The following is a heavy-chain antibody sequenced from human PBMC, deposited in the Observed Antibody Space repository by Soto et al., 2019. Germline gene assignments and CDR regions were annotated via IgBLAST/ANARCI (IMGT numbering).Heavy chain of an antibody. CDR2: IYYSGST. CDR1: GGSISSYY. J-gene: IGHJ4*02. Sequence: SETLSLTCTVSGGSISSYYWSWIRQPPGKGLEWIGYIYYSGSTNYNPSLKSRVTISVDTSKNQFSLKLSSVTAADTAVYYCARLGYCSSTSCSPVDYWGQGTLVTVPS. D-gene: IGHD2-2*01. CDR3: ARLGYCSSTSCSPVDY. V-gene: IGHV4-59*08.